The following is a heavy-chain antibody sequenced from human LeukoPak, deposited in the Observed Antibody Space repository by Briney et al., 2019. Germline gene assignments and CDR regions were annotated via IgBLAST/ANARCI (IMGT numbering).Heavy chain of an antibody. J-gene: IGHJ4*02. Sequence: PSETLSLTCTVSGGSISSYYWCWIRQPPGKGLEWIGYIYYSGSTNYNPSLKSRVTISVDTSKNQFSLKLSSVTAADTAVYYCARSVGSERDFDYWGQRTLVTVSS. V-gene: IGHV4-59*01. D-gene: IGHD1-26*01. CDR1: GGSISSYY. CDR3: ARSVGSERDFDY. CDR2: IYYSGST.